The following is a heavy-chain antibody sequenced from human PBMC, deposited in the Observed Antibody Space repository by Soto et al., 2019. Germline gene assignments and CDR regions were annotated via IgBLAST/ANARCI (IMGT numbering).Heavy chain of an antibody. CDR1: GGTFNRYA. CDR2: ITPMFGIA. CDR3: AQTLGSAVAGPGRFDL. D-gene: IGHD6-19*01. Sequence: QVQLVQSGAEVKKPGSSVKVSCKASGGTFNRYAISWLRQAPGQGPEWMGGITPMFGIANYAQKFQGRVTITRGESTATVHMELRRLTCEDTAVYYCAQTLGSAVAGPGRFDLWGRGTRVIVSS. V-gene: IGHV1-69*05. J-gene: IGHJ2*01.